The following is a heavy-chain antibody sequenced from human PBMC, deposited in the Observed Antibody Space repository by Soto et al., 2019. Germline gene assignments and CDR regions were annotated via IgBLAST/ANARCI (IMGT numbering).Heavy chain of an antibody. Sequence: QVTLKESGPVLVKPTETLTLTCTLSGFSLSDANMGVSWIRQYPGKALEWLAHILSNDEKVYSTSLESRLSISKDTSESQVVLTMTNMAPVDTGTYYCARIRGRCSGGACYFYYYGMDVWGQGTTVTVSS. J-gene: IGHJ6*02. D-gene: IGHD2-15*01. CDR1: GFSLSDANMG. CDR3: ARIRGRCSGGACYFYYYGMDV. V-gene: IGHV2-26*01. CDR2: ILSNDEK.